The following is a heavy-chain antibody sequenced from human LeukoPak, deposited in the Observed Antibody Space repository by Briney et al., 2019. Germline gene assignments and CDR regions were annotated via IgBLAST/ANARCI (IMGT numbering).Heavy chain of an antibody. Sequence: LSLTCSVSGGSISSYYWSWIRQPPGKGLEWVSYISSSGYTIYYADSVKGRFTISRDNTKNSLYLQMNSLRAEDTAVYYCARDGHDYVDYFFDYWGQGTLVTVSS. J-gene: IGHJ4*02. CDR3: ARDGHDYVDYFFDY. D-gene: IGHD4-17*01. CDR1: GGSISSYY. V-gene: IGHV3-11*04. CDR2: ISSSGYTI.